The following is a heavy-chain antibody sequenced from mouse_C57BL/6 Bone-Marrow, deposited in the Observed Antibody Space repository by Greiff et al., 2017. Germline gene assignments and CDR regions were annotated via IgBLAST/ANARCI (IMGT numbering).Heavy chain of an antibody. CDR2: ISTGGGST. D-gene: IGHD6-1*01. CDR3: AREDEGRFAY. J-gene: IGHJ3*01. CDR1: GFTFSDYY. Sequence: EVKLVESGGGLVQPGGSLKLSCAASGFTFSDYYMYWVRQTPEKRLEWVAYISTGGGSTYYPDTVKGRFTFSRDNAKNTLYLQMSRLKSEDTAIYYYAREDEGRFAYWGQGTLVTVSA. V-gene: IGHV5-12*01.